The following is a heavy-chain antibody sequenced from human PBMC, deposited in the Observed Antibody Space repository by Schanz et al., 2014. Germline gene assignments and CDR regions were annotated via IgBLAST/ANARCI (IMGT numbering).Heavy chain of an antibody. Sequence: QVQLVESGGGVVQPGRSLRLSCAASGLTFSSYAMSWVRQAPGKGLEWVAVISSDGNNKYYVDSVKGRFTISRDNSKNTLYLQMNSLRTEDTAVYYCAKDPVAATNYFDYWGQGTLVTVSS. V-gene: IGHV3-30*18. CDR1: GLTFSSYA. D-gene: IGHD2-15*01. J-gene: IGHJ4*02. CDR2: ISSDGNNK. CDR3: AKDPVAATNYFDY.